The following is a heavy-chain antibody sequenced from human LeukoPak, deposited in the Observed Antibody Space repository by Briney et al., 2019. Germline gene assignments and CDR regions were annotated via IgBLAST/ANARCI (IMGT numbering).Heavy chain of an antibody. CDR1: GFTFSSYW. V-gene: IGHV3-7*05. J-gene: IGHJ4*02. D-gene: IGHD2-2*01. CDR2: IKQDGSEE. Sequence: PGGSLRLSCAASGFTFSSYWMSWVRQAPGKGLEWVANIKQDGSEEYYVDSVKGRFTISRDNAKNSLYLQMNSLRAEDTAVYYCARDQRYCSSSSCPWEPFDYWGQGTLVTVSS. CDR3: ARDQRYCSSSSCPWEPFDY.